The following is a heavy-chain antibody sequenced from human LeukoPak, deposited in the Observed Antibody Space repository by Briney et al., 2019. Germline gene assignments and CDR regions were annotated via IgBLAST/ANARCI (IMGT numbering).Heavy chain of an antibody. Sequence: GESLKISCKGSGYSFNTYWIGWVRQMPGKGLEWMGIIYPSDSDTRYSPSFQGQVTISADKSISTAYLQWSSLKASDTAMYYCARTQESSGWDFDYWGQGTLVTVSS. CDR2: IYPSDSDT. J-gene: IGHJ4*02. D-gene: IGHD6-19*01. V-gene: IGHV5-51*01. CDR1: GYSFNTYW. CDR3: ARTQESSGWDFDY.